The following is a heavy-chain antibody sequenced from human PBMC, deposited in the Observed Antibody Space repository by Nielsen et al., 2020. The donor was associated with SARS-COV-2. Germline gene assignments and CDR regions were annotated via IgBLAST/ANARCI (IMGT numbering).Heavy chain of an antibody. CDR3: ARGRTLVDCSGGSCPFDP. Sequence: GESLKISCAASGYTFTGYYMHWVRQAPGQGLEWMGWINPNSGGTNYAQKFQGRVTMTRDTSISTAYMELSRLRSDDTAVYYCARGRTLVDCSGGSCPFDPWGQGTLVTVSS. CDR2: INPNSGGT. D-gene: IGHD2-15*01. J-gene: IGHJ5*02. V-gene: IGHV1-2*02. CDR1: GYTFTGYY.